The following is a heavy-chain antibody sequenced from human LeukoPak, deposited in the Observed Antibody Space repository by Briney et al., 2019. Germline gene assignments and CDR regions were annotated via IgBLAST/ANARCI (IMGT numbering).Heavy chain of an antibody. V-gene: IGHV1-2*02. D-gene: IGHD6-13*01. Sequence: ASVKVSCKASGYTFTGYYMHWVRQAPGQGLEWMGWINPNSGGTNYAQKFQGRVTMTRDTSISTAYMELSRLRSDDTAVYYYARDAAAGRRWFDPWGQGTLVTVSS. CDR2: INPNSGGT. CDR1: GYTFTGYY. J-gene: IGHJ5*02. CDR3: ARDAAAGRRWFDP.